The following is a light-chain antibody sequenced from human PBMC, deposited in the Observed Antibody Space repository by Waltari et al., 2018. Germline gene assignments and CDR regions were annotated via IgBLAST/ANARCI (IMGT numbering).Light chain of an antibody. CDR3: AVWDDSLNGPV. CDR1: RSNVGKNA. V-gene: IGLV1-36*01. J-gene: IGLJ3*02. Sequence: QSVLTQPPSVSGAPRQRVTISCSGSRSNVGKNAVNWYVQVPGQAPKLLVYYDDMLSSGVSDRFSGSKSATSGTLAISGLQSEDEGDYYCAVWDDSLNGPVFGGGTKVTVL. CDR2: YDD.